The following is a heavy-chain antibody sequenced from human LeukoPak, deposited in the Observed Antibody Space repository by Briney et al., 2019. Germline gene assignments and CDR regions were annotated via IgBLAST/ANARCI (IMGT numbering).Heavy chain of an antibody. CDR1: GGSISSYY. D-gene: IGHD3-22*01. V-gene: IGHV4-59*01. J-gene: IGHJ4*02. CDR2: IYYSGST. Sequence: SETLSLTCTVSGGSISSYYWNWIRQPPGKGLEWIGCIYYSGSTNYNPSLKSRVTISVDTSKNQFSLKLSSVTAADTAVYYCARGADSSGYYSIFYFDYWGQGTLVTVSS. CDR3: ARGADSSGYYSIFYFDY.